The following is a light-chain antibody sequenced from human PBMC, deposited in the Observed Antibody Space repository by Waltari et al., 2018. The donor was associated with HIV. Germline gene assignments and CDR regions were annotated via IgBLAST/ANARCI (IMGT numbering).Light chain of an antibody. J-gene: IGKJ2*01. CDR3: QQYGSTPRT. CDR2: WAS. Sequence: DIVVTQSPAPLAVSLGEGATITCWSSQSLLYSHNDKQSLAWYQQKPGQPPKLLFSWASTRESGVPDRFSASGSGTEFTLTISSRQAEDVAVYYCQQYGSTPRTFGQGTRLEIK. CDR1: QSLLYSHNDKQS. V-gene: IGKV4-1*01.